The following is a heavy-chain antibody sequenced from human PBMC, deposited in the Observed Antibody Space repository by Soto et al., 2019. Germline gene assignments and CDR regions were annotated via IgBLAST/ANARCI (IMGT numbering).Heavy chain of an antibody. D-gene: IGHD3-10*01. CDR2: INHSGST. J-gene: IGHJ4*02. CDR3: ARGVDYYGSGSYYNV. V-gene: IGHV4-34*01. CDR1: GGSFSGYY. Sequence: SETLSLTCAVYGGSFSGYYWSWIRQPPGKGLEWIGEINHSGSTNYNPSLKSRVPISVDTSKNQFSLKQSSVTAADTAVYYCARGVDYYGSGSYYNVWGQGTLVTVSS.